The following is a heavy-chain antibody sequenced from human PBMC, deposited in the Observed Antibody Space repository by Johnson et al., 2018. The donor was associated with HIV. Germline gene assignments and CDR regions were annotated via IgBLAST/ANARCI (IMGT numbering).Heavy chain of an antibody. D-gene: IGHD1-14*01. Sequence: MQLVESGGGLVQPGRSLRLSCAASGFTFDDYAMHWVRQAPGKGLQWVGRIKSKTDGGTRDYAAPVKGRFTISRDDSKTTLFLQMHSQKTEETAVYYCTTNPVAFDIWGQGTMVTVSS. CDR1: GFTFDDYA. J-gene: IGHJ3*02. V-gene: IGHV3-15*01. CDR3: TTNPVAFDI. CDR2: IKSKTDGGTR.